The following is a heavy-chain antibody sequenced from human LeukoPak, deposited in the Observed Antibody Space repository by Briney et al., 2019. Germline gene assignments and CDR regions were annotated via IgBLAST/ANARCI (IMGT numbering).Heavy chain of an antibody. CDR3: ARGLFPVLLRLGYFDY. D-gene: IGHD4-17*01. J-gene: IGHJ4*02. Sequence: SETLSLTCAVSGGSISSGGYSWSWIRQPPGKGLEWIGYIYHSESTYYNPSLKSRVSISVETSKNQFSLTLSSVTAADTATYYCARGLFPVLLRLGYFDYWGQGTLVTVSS. V-gene: IGHV4-30-2*01. CDR1: GGSISSGGYS. CDR2: IYHSEST.